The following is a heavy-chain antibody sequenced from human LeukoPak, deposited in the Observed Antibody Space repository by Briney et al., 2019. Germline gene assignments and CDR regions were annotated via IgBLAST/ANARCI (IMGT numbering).Heavy chain of an antibody. J-gene: IGHJ4*02. CDR2: IYYSGST. CDR3: ARHLTTVTRYFDY. D-gene: IGHD4-17*01. CDR1: GGSISGYY. V-gene: IGHV4-59*01. Sequence: SETLSLTCTVSGGSISGYYWSWIRQPPGKGLEWIAYIYYSGSTNYNPSPKSRATISADTSKNQFSLKLTSVTAADTAVYYCARHLTTVTRYFDYWGQGTLVTVSS.